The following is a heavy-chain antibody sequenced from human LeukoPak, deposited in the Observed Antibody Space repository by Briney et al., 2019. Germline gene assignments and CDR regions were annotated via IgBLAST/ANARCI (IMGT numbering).Heavy chain of an antibody. Sequence: ASVKVSCKASGYTFTSYGINWVRQATGQGLEWMGWMNPNSGNTGYAQKFQGRVTITADKSTSTAYMELSSLRSEDTAVYYCARRDNWNYDDYWGQGTLVTVSS. CDR3: ARRDNWNYDDY. CDR1: GYTFTSYG. J-gene: IGHJ4*02. V-gene: IGHV1-8*03. D-gene: IGHD1-20*01. CDR2: MNPNSGNT.